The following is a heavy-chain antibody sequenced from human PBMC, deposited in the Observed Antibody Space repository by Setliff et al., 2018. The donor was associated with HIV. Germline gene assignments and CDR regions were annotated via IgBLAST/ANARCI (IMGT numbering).Heavy chain of an antibody. Sequence: GGSLRLSCAASGFTFDDYAMHWVRQVPGKGLEWVSLISWDGGSTYYSDSVKGRFTISRDNSKNSLYLQMNSLRAEDTALYYCAKVSKPDYYDSSGHEYFQHWGQGTLVTVSS. CDR3: AKVSKPDYYDSSGHEYFQH. J-gene: IGHJ1*01. CDR2: ISWDGGST. CDR1: GFTFDDYA. V-gene: IGHV3-43D*03. D-gene: IGHD3-22*01.